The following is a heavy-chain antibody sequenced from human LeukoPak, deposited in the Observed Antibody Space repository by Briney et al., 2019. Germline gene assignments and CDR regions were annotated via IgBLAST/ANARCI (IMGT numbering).Heavy chain of an antibody. Sequence: SETLSLTCTVSGGSISSYYWSWIRQPPGKGLEWIGYIYYSGSTNYNPSLKSRVTISVDTSKNQFSLKLSSVTAADTAVYYCARGRGYSSSWPFDYWAQGTLVTVSS. J-gene: IGHJ4*02. D-gene: IGHD6-13*01. CDR3: ARGRGYSSSWPFDY. CDR2: IYYSGST. CDR1: GGSISSYY. V-gene: IGHV4-59*08.